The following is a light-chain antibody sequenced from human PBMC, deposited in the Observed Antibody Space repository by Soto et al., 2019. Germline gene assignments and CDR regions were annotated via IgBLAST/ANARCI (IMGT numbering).Light chain of an antibody. V-gene: IGLV1-51*01. CDR2: DNN. CDR3: GTWDTSLSAGV. Sequence: QSVLTQPPSVSAAPGQRVSISCSGISSNIGDNYVSWYQQFPGTAPKLLIYDNNTRPSGIPDRFSGSASGTSATLGITGLQTGDEADYYCGTWDTSLSAGVFGGGTKLTVL. J-gene: IGLJ2*01. CDR1: SSNIGDNY.